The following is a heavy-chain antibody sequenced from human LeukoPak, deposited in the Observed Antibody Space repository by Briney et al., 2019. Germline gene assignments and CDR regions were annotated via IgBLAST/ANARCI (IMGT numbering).Heavy chain of an antibody. J-gene: IGHJ5*02. CDR3: AKSDWFDP. CDR1: GFTFSGYW. CDR2: IKNDGTIT. V-gene: IGHV3-74*01. Sequence: GGSLRLSCVASGFTFSGYWMHWVRQVPGKGLVWVPRIKNDGTITSYADSVKGRFTISRDNAKNTLYLQMNSLRVEDTAVYYCAKSDWFDPWGQGTLVTVSS.